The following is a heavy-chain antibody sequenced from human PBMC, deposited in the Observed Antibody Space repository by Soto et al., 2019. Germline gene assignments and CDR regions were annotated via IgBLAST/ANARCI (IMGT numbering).Heavy chain of an antibody. CDR1: GCNFSSYA. CDR2: ISGSGGST. V-gene: IGHV3-23*01. J-gene: IGHJ3*02. D-gene: IGHD1-26*01. Sequence: GGSQSLSWAVSGCNFSSYAVRWVRKDPGKGLEWGSAISGSGGSTYYADSVKGRFTISRDNSKNTLYLQMNSLRAEDTAVYYCARTGWEDEAFDIWGQGTMVTVS. CDR3: ARTGWEDEAFDI.